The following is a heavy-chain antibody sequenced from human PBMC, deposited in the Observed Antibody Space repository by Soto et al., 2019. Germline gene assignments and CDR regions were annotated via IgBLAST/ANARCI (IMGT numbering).Heavy chain of an antibody. D-gene: IGHD3-3*01. CDR2: ISAYNGNT. CDR3: ATGRWSGYYKEAYYYYGMDV. Sequence: AASVKVSCKASGYTFTSYGISWVRQAPGQGLEWMGWISAYNGNTNYAQKIQGRVTMTTDTSTSTAYMELRSLRSDDTAVYYCATGRWSGYYKEAYYYYGMDVWGQGTTVTVSS. CDR1: GYTFTSYG. V-gene: IGHV1-18*01. J-gene: IGHJ6*02.